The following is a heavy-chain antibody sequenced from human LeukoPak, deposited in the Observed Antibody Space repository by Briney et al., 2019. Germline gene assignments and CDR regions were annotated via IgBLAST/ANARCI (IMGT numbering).Heavy chain of an antibody. CDR2: IIPILGIA. J-gene: IGHJ6*02. CDR3: ARGGCPSGGSCYPYYYGMDV. V-gene: IGHV1-69*04. Sequence: SVEVSCKASGGTFSSYAISWVRQAPGQGLEWMGRIIPILGIANYAQKFQGRVTITADKSTSTAYMELSSLRSEDTAVYYCARGGCPSGGSCYPYYYGMDVWGQGTTVTVSS. CDR1: GGTFSSYA. D-gene: IGHD2-15*01.